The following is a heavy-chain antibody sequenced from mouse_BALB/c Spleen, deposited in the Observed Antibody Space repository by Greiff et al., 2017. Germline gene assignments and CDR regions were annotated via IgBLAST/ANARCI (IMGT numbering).Heavy chain of an antibody. J-gene: IGHJ2*01. V-gene: IGHV5-9*03. CDR1: GFTFSSYT. Sequence: EVQVVESGGGLVKPGGSLKLSCAASGFTFSSYTMSWVRQTPEKRLEWVATISSGGGNTYYPDSVKGRFTISRDNAKNNLYLQMSSLRSEDTALYYCARLHFDYWGQGTTLTVSS. CDR3: ARLHFDY. CDR2: ISSGGGNT.